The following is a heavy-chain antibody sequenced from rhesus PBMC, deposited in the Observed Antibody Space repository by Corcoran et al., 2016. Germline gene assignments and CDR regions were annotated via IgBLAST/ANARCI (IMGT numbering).Heavy chain of an antibody. CDR3: ARDDYGNSDY. J-gene: IGHJ4*01. CDR2: IYGSGSST. CDR1: GGSISSSY. V-gene: IGHV4S11*01. D-gene: IGHD4-35*01. Sequence: QVQLQQWGEGLVKPSETLSLTCAVYGGSISSSYWSWIRQAPGKGLEWIGYIYGSGSSTNYNPSLKSRVTLSIDTSKNQLSLKLSSVTTAETAVYYCARDDYGNSDYWGQGVLVTVSS.